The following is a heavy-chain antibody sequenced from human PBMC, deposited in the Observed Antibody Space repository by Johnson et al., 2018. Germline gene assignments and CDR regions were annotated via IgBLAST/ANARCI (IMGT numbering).Heavy chain of an antibody. D-gene: IGHD4-17*01. CDR2: ISGNGGGA. CDR1: GFTFSRYA. V-gene: IGHV3-64*01. J-gene: IGHJ3*02. Sequence: VQLVQSGGGLVQPGGSLRLSCAASGFTFSRYALHWVRQAPGKGLEYVSPISGNGGGAYYANSVKGRFTISRDNSKNTLYLQRNSLRAEDTAVYYCARDPTPFLTYGGAFDIWGQGTMVTVSS. CDR3: ARDPTPFLTYGGAFDI.